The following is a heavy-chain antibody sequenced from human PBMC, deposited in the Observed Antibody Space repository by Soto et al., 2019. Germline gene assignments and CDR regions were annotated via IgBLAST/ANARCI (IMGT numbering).Heavy chain of an antibody. CDR2: IKPDSGAP. Sequence: ASVKVSCKTSGYTFTCHHMHWLRQPPGQGLEWMGWIKPDSGAPTYRQKFEGRVTTTRDTSISTVYMELSRLRSDDTAVYYCARGSPTQYYNSSGYYSHDAFEFWGQGSMVTVSS. CDR3: ARGSPTQYYNSSGYYSHDAFEF. V-gene: IGHV1-2*02. D-gene: IGHD3-22*01. CDR1: GYTFTCHH. J-gene: IGHJ3*01.